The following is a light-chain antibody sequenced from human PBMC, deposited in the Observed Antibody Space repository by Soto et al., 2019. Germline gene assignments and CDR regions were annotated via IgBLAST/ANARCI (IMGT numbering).Light chain of an antibody. CDR2: GAS. CDR1: QSILYSSNNKNP. CDR3: QQYYTTPVT. J-gene: IGKJ1*01. V-gene: IGKV4-1*01. Sequence: DIVMTQSPDSLAVSLGERATINCKSSQSILYSSNNKNPLGWYQRNPGQPPKQLIYGASTRESGVPDRFSGSGSGTDFPLTISSLQAEDVAVYYCQQYYTTPVTFGQGTKVEIK.